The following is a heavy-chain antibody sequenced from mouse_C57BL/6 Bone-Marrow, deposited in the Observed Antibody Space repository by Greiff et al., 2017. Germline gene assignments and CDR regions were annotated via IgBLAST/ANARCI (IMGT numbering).Heavy chain of an antibody. CDR3: ARNGSSYYAMDY. CDR1: GYTFTSYW. Sequence: QVQLQQPGAELVKPGASVKLSCKASGYTFTSYWMHWVKQRPGQGLEWIGMIHPNSGSTNYNEKFKSKATLTVDKSSSTAYMQFSSLTSEDSAVYYCARNGSSYYAMDYWGQGTSVTVSS. D-gene: IGHD1-1*01. CDR2: IHPNSGST. V-gene: IGHV1-64*01. J-gene: IGHJ4*01.